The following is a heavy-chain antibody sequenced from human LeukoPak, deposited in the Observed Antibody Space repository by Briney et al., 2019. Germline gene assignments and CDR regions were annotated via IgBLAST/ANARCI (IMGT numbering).Heavy chain of an antibody. J-gene: IGHJ3*01. CDR2: MKLNSANT. CDR3: ARANPFIVAPTTPVDTFDF. V-gene: IGHV1-8*03. Sequence: ASVKVSCKASVYTFTSYDINWVRQATGQGLEWMGWMKLNSANTGYAHKFHSRVTITRNTSISTAYMELNSLRSEDTALYYCARANPFIVAPTTPVDTFDFWGQGTMVTVSS. D-gene: IGHD1-26*01. CDR1: VYTFTSYD.